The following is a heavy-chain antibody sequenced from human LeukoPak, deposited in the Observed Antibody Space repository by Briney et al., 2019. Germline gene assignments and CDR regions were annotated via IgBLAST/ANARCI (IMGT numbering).Heavy chain of an antibody. CDR1: RFTFGSYW. CDR2: INQHGSEN. CDR3: ARDKIVGATYFDC. Sequence: PGGSLRLACAASRFTFGSYWMSWVRHAPGKGLEWVANINQHGSENYYVDSVRDRFTISRDNAKNSLYLQMNSLRAEDTAVYYCARDKIVGATYFDCWGQGTLVTFSS. V-gene: IGHV3-7*01. D-gene: IGHD1-26*01. J-gene: IGHJ4*02.